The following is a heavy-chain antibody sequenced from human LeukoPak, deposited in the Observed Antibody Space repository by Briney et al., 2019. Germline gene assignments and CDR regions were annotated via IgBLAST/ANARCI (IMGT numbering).Heavy chain of an antibody. J-gene: IGHJ4*02. CDR2: INPNSGGT. D-gene: IGHD3-3*01. CDR1: GYTFTGYY. Sequence: ASVEVSCKASGYTFTGYYMHWVRQAPGQGLEWMGWINPNSGGTNYAQKFQGRVTMTRDTSISTAYMELSRLRSDDTAVYYCARIRPIFGVVPGARLLGYWGQGTLVTVSS. V-gene: IGHV1-2*02. CDR3: ARIRPIFGVVPGARLLGY.